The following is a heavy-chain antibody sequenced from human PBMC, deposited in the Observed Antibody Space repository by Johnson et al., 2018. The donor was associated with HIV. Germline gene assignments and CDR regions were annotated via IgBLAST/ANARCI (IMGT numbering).Heavy chain of an antibody. J-gene: IGHJ3*02. V-gene: IGHV3-74*01. Sequence: VQLVESGGDLVQPGGSLRLSCVGSGFTFSTNWMHWVRQAPGKGLVWVSRINSDGSSTSYADSVKGRFTISRDNAKNTLYLQMDSLGAEDTDVYYCATDIVVVLALGGDAFDIWGQGTMVIVSS. CDR2: INSDGSST. CDR1: GFTFSTNW. D-gene: IGHD2-2*01. CDR3: ATDIVVVLALGGDAFDI.